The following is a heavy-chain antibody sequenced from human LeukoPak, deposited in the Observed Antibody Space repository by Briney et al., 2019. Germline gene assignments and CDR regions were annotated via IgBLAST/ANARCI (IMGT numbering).Heavy chain of an antibody. CDR2: IYYSGST. CDR3: ARHSTMVRGVIMAGFDY. Sequence: SETLSLTCTVSGDSISTSNSYWGWIRQPPGKGLEWIGYIYYSGSTNYNPSLKSRVTISVDTSKNQFSLKLSSVTAADTAVYYCARHSTMVRGVIMAGFDYWGQGTLVTVSS. J-gene: IGHJ4*02. CDR1: GDSISTSNSY. V-gene: IGHV4-61*05. D-gene: IGHD3-10*01.